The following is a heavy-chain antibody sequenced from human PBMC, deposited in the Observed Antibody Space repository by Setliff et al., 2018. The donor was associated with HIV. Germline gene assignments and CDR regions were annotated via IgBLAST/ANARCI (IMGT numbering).Heavy chain of an antibody. CDR3: ARARGSVGYYGSGTMYHMDV. CDR1: GFTFSNYK. CDR2: ISGSGGVM. V-gene: IGHV3-11*01. Sequence: PGGSLRLSCVASGFTFSNYKMSWIRQAPGKGLEWVSYISGSGGVMAYADSVKGRFTISRDNAKNSMYLQMNSLRVEDTATYYCARARGSVGYYGSGTMYHMDVWGKGTTVTVSS. D-gene: IGHD3-10*01. J-gene: IGHJ6*03.